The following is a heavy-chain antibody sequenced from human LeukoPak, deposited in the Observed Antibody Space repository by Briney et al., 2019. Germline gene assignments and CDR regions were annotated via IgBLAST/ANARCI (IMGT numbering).Heavy chain of an antibody. D-gene: IGHD2-21*02. Sequence: PGGSLTLSCAASGFDFSRYGMHWVRQAPGMGLEWVAFVRYDGVNKYYTDSVKGRFTISKDNSKNTLYLQMNSLRVGDTALYSCARESGVDYHSEGPRYWGLGNPVTVSS. CDR3: ARESGVDYHSEGPRY. CDR2: VRYDGVNK. V-gene: IGHV3-30*02. J-gene: IGHJ4*02. CDR1: GFDFSRYG.